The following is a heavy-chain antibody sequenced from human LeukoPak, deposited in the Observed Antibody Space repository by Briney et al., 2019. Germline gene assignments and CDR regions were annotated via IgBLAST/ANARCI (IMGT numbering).Heavy chain of an antibody. V-gene: IGHV1-46*01. CDR1: GYTFTSYY. J-gene: IGHJ6*03. CDR3: ARDGITMVRGVTSNYYYYMDV. Sequence: ASVKVSCKASGYTFTSYYMHWVRQAPGQGLEWMGIINPSGGSTSYAQKFQGRVTMTRDTSTSTVYMELSSLRSEDTAVYYCARDGITMVRGVTSNYYYYMDVWGKGTTVTISS. CDR2: INPSGGST. D-gene: IGHD3-10*01.